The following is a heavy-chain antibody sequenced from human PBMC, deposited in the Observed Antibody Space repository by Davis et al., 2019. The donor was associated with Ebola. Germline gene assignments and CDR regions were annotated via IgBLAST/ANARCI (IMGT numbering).Heavy chain of an antibody. J-gene: IGHJ6*02. CDR3: ARRGYDFWSGYYAYYYGMDV. CDR2: ISAYNGNT. Sequence: ASVKASCKASGYTFTSYGISWVRQAPGQGLEWMGWISAYNGNTNYAQKLQGRVTMTTDTSTSTAYMELRSLRSDDTAVYYCARRGYDFWSGYYAYYYGMDVWGQGTTVTVSS. D-gene: IGHD3-3*01. V-gene: IGHV1-18*01. CDR1: GYTFTSYG.